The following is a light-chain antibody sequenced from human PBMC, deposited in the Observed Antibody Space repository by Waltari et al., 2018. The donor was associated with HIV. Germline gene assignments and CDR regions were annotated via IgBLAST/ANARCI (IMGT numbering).Light chain of an antibody. CDR3: SSFTTSNYLL. CDR1: SRDVGASDF. Sequence: QSALTQPASVSGSPGQSITVSCPGTSRDVGASDFVPWSQQTPGTAPKLVIYEVSYRPSGISNRFSGSKSGNTASLTISGLQTEDEADYYCSSFTTSNYLLFGGGTKVTVL. V-gene: IGLV2-14*01. CDR2: EVS. J-gene: IGLJ2*01.